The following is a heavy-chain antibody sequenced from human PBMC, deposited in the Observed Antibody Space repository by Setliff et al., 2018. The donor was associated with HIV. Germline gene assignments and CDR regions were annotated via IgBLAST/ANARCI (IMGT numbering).Heavy chain of an antibody. CDR2: INPNSGGT. V-gene: IGHV1-2*02. Sequence: ASVKVSCKTSGFTFTAYYMHWVRQAPGQGLEWRGWINPNSGGTKYAQKFQGRVTMTRDTSISTAYIELSRLRSDDTAVYYCAQGAIRDSGSHITTRWGQGTLVTVSS. D-gene: IGHD3-10*01. J-gene: IGHJ4*02. CDR1: GFTFTAYY. CDR3: AQGAIRDSGSHITTR.